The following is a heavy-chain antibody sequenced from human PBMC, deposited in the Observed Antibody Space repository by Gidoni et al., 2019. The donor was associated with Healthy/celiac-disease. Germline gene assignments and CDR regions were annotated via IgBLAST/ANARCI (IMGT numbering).Heavy chain of an antibody. V-gene: IGHV3-11*01. CDR2: ISSSGSTI. Sequence: QGQLVESGGGLVKPGGSLRLSGAASGCTFSDYYMSWIRQAPGKGLEWVSYISSSGSTIYYSDSVKGRFTISRDNAKNSLYLQMNSLSAEDTAVYYCARDRGLRVLAAPWRWGQGTLVTVSS. CDR1: GCTFSDYY. CDR3: ARDRGLRVLAAPWR. D-gene: IGHD3-10*01. J-gene: IGHJ4*02.